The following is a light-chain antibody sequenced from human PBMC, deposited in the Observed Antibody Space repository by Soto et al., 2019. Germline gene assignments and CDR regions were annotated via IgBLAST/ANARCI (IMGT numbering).Light chain of an antibody. Sequence: QSVLTQPPSVSAAPGQKVAISCSGSSSNIGGNSVSWYQQLPGTAPKLLIYDDNKRPSGIPDLFSGSKSGTSATLGITGFRTGDEADYYCGSWDSSLSAYVFGTGT. CDR3: GSWDSSLSAYV. V-gene: IGLV1-51*01. CDR2: DDN. CDR1: SSNIGGNS. J-gene: IGLJ1*01.